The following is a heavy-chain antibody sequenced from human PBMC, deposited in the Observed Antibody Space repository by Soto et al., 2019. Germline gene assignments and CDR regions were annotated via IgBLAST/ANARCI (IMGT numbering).Heavy chain of an antibody. Sequence: QLQLQESGSGLVKPSQKLSLTCTVSGGSINSGGYSWSWIRQPPGKGLEWIGYIYRSGSAYYSPSLQNRVTISVDTSKNHFSLNLTSVTAAHTAVYYCAVSGRGGLDVWGQGTTVTVSS. D-gene: IGHD3-10*01. CDR2: IYRSGSA. CDR1: GGSINSGGYS. V-gene: IGHV4-30-2*01. CDR3: AVSGRGGLDV. J-gene: IGHJ6*02.